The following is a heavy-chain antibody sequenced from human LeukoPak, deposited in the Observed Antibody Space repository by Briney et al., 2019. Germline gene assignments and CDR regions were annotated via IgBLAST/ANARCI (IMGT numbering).Heavy chain of an antibody. CDR3: ARVDRCGGGDCYSLDY. J-gene: IGHJ4*02. CDR2: IYNSGSI. Sequence: SETLSLTCTVSGASISSYYWSWTRQPPGKGLECIGYIYNSGSINYNPSLKSRVTMSVDTSKNQFSLKLNSVTAADTAMYYCARVDRCGGGDCYSLDYWGQGTLVTVSS. V-gene: IGHV4-59*01. D-gene: IGHD2-21*02. CDR1: GASISSYY.